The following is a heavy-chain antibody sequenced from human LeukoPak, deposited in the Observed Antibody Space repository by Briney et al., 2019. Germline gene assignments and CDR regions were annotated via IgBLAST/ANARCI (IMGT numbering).Heavy chain of an antibody. V-gene: IGHV3-21*01. CDR3: ASPFRIVVDT. CDR1: GFTFSSYS. D-gene: IGHD1-26*01. CDR2: ISSSSSYI. Sequence: GGSLRLSCAASGFTFSSYSMNWVRQAPGKGLEWVSSISSSSSYIYYADSVKGRFTISRDNAKNSPYLQMNSLRAEDTAVYYCASPFRIVVDTWGRGTLVSVSS. J-gene: IGHJ2*01.